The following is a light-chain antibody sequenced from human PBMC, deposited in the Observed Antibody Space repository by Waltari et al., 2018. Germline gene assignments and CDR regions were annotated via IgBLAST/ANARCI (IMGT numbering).Light chain of an antibody. V-gene: IGKV3-20*01. CDR1: QSVSKY. CDR2: GAS. J-gene: IGKJ1*01. CDR3: QHYVSLPAT. Sequence: EIVLTQSPGTLSLSPGDRAILSCRARQSVSKYLAWYQQKPGQAPRLLIYGASSRATGISDRFSGSGSGTDFSLTISRLEPEDFAVYYCQHYVSLPATFGQGTKVEIE.